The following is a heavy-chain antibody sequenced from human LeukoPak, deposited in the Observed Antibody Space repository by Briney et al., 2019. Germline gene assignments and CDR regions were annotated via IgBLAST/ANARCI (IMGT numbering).Heavy chain of an antibody. J-gene: IGHJ5*02. V-gene: IGHV1-2*06. CDR1: GYTLTAYY. D-gene: IGHD2-15*01. CDR2: INPNSGGT. CDR3: ARGYCSGGTCYLVENWLDP. Sequence: ASVKVSCKASGYTLTAYYIYWVRQAPGQGLEWMGRINPNSGGTDYAQDFQGRVTMTRDTSISTAYMELSRLRSDDTAVYYCARGYCSGGTCYLVENWLDPWGQGTLVTVSS.